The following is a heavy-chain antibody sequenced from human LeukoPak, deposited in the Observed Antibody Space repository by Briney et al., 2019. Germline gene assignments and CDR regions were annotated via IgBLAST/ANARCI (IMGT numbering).Heavy chain of an antibody. CDR2: IYYSGST. Sequence: SETLSLTCTVSGGSISSSSYYWGWIRHPPGKRLVWLGRIYYSGSTYYNPSLKSRVTISVDTSKNQFSLKLSSVTAADTAVYYCARPIVAVATATPYGAFDIWGQGTMVTVSS. V-gene: IGHV4-39*01. D-gene: IGHD2-15*01. CDR1: GGSISSSSYY. J-gene: IGHJ3*02. CDR3: ARPIVAVATATPYGAFDI.